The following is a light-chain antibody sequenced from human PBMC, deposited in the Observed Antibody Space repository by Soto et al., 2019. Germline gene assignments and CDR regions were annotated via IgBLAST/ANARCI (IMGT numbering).Light chain of an antibody. V-gene: IGLV2-8*01. CDR2: DVN. J-gene: IGLJ2*01. CDR3: SSYAGSINFVV. Sequence: QSALTQPPSASGSPGQSVTISCTGTSSDIGYYNYVSWYQQHPGKPPNLVIYDVNKRPSGVPDRFSVFKSGNTASLTVSGLQAEDEAEYYCSSYAGSINFVVFGGGTKLTVL. CDR1: SSDIGYYNY.